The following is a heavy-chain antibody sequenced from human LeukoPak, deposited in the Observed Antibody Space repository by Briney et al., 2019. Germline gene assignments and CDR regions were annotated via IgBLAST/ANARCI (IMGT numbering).Heavy chain of an antibody. V-gene: IGHV3-7*01. J-gene: IGHJ4*02. Sequence: GGSLRLSCAASGFTFSSYWMSWVRQAPGKGLEWVANIKQDGSEKYYVDSVKGRFTISRDNAKNSLYLQMNSLRAEDTAVNYCAPNYYDFWSGYLPYFDYWGQGTLVTVSS. CDR1: GFTFSSYW. CDR2: IKQDGSEK. CDR3: APNYYDFWSGYLPYFDY. D-gene: IGHD3-3*01.